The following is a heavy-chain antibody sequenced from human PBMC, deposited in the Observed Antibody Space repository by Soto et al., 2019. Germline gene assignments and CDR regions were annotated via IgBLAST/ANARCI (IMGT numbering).Heavy chain of an antibody. CDR1: GGSINNGNS. CDR3: AASYCSGGRCSAYAMDI. Sequence: SETLSLTCTVSGGSINNGNSWSWVRQSPGRGLEWIGEIYYSGRTQYNPSLKSRISISVDNPKNQISLKLTSVTAADTARYYCAASYCSGGRCSAYAMDIWGQGTTVTVSS. V-gene: IGHV4-4*02. D-gene: IGHD2-15*01. J-gene: IGHJ6*02. CDR2: IYYSGRT.